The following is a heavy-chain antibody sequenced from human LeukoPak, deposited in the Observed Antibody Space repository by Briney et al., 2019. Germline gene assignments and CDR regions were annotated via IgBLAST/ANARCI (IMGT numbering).Heavy chain of an antibody. Sequence: PGGSLRLSCAASGFTVSSNYMSWVRQAPGKGLEWVSVIYSGGSTYYADSVKGRFTISKDNSKNTLCLQMNSLRAEDTAVYYCAREYSSYGDYGLYFDYWGQGTLATVSS. J-gene: IGHJ4*02. D-gene: IGHD4-17*01. V-gene: IGHV3-66*01. CDR1: GFTVSSNY. CDR2: IYSGGST. CDR3: AREYSSYGDYGLYFDY.